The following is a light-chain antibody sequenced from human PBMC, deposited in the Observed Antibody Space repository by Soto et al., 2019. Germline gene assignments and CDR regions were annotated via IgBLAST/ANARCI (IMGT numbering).Light chain of an antibody. CDR1: SSDVGGFEY. V-gene: IGLV2-14*01. J-gene: IGLJ1*01. CDR2: DVT. CDR3: GSITRSSTSV. Sequence: QSDLSQPASVSGSPGQSITISCTGTSSDVGGFEYVSWYQHQPGKAPKLIIYDVTKRPSGVSNRFSGSKSGNTASLTISGIQAEDEGDYYCGSITRSSTSVFGTGTKLTVL.